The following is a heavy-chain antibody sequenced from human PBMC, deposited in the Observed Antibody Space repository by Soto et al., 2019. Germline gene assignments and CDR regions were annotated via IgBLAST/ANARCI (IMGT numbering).Heavy chain of an antibody. V-gene: IGHV4-61*05. CDR2: IYYSGST. Sequence: PSETLSLTCTVSGGSISSSSYYWGWIRQPPGKGLEWIGYIYYSGSTNYNPSLKSRVTISIDTSKNQFSLKLNSVTAADTAVYYCARYYCSGGNCRLLEYYYMDVWGKGTMVTVSS. D-gene: IGHD2-15*01. CDR3: ARYYCSGGNCRLLEYYYMDV. CDR1: GGSISSSSYY. J-gene: IGHJ6*03.